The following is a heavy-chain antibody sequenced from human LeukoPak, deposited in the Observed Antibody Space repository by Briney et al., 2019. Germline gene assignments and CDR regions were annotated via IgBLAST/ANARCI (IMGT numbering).Heavy chain of an antibody. CDR3: ARVEVVPAPTRPPYGMDV. Sequence: ASVKVSCKASGYTFTGYYIHWIRQAPGQGLESMGWTNPNSGGTNYAQKLQGRVTMTTDTSTSTAYMELRSLRSDDTAVYYCARVEVVPAPTRPPYGMDVWGQGTTVTVSS. V-gene: IGHV1-2*02. D-gene: IGHD2-2*01. CDR2: TNPNSGGT. CDR1: GYTFTGYY. J-gene: IGHJ6*02.